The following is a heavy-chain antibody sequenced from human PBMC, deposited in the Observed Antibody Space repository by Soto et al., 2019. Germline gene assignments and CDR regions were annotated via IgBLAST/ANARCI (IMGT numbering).Heavy chain of an antibody. Sequence: QVQLVQSGAEVKKPGSSVKVSCKASGGTFSSYIISWVRLAPGQGLEWMGRIIPILGIANYAQKFQGRVTITADKSTSTAYMDLSSLRSEDTAVYYCARFPQTAIVGAAYFDYWGQGTLVTVSS. CDR3: ARFPQTAIVGAAYFDY. CDR1: GGTFSSYI. J-gene: IGHJ4*02. CDR2: IIPILGIA. D-gene: IGHD1-26*01. V-gene: IGHV1-69*02.